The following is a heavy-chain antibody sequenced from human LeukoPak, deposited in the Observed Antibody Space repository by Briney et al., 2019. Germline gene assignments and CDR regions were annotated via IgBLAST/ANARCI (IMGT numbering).Heavy chain of an antibody. V-gene: IGHV3-15*01. J-gene: IGHJ4*02. CDR2: IKSKNVGGTT. CDR3: ITEYYGSAMY. CDR1: GFTFSTAW. Sequence: PGGSLRLSCAASGFTFSTAWMSWVRQAPGKGLEWVGRIKSKNVGGTTEFTAPVKGRFTISRDDSKNTVYLQINSLRTEDTAVYYCITEYYGSAMYWGQGALVTVSS. D-gene: IGHD3-10*01.